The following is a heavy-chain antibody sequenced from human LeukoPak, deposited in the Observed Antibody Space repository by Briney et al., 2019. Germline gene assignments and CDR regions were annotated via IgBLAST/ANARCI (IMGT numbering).Heavy chain of an antibody. D-gene: IGHD5-12*01. CDR2: ISPGGGPT. CDR3: AKDGAWLRFDD. J-gene: IGHJ4*02. V-gene: IGHV3-23*01. Sequence: PGGTLRLSCAGSGFPFSSHGMNWVRQAPEKGLEWVSGISPGGGPTYYADSVKGRFTISRDDSKSTLYLQMKNLRAEDTAVYYCAKDGAWLRFDDWGQGILVTVSS. CDR1: GFPFSSHG.